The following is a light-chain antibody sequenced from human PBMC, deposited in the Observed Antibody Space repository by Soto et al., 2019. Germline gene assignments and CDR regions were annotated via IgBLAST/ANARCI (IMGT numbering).Light chain of an antibody. CDR1: SSNIGGNY. CDR2: ANS. V-gene: IGLV1-47*02. J-gene: IGLJ2*01. CDR3: AAWDDSLSGPV. Sequence: QAVVTQPPSVSGTPGQRVTIHCSGSSSNIGGNYAYWYQQVPGTAPKLLIYANSQRPSGVPDRFSGSKSGTSASLAISGLRSEDEADYYCAAWDDSLSGPVFGGGTKLTVL.